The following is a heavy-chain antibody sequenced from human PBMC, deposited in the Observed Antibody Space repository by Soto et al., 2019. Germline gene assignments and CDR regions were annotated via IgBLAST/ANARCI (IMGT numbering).Heavy chain of an antibody. Sequence: SETLSLTCAVYGGSFSGYYWSWIRQPPGKGLEWIGEINHSGSTNYNPSLKSRVTISVDTSKNQFSLKLSSVTAADTAVYYCARAMSSSWYFRAFDIWGQGTMVTVSS. D-gene: IGHD6-13*01. CDR1: GGSFSGYY. CDR3: ARAMSSSWYFRAFDI. CDR2: INHSGST. V-gene: IGHV4-34*01. J-gene: IGHJ3*02.